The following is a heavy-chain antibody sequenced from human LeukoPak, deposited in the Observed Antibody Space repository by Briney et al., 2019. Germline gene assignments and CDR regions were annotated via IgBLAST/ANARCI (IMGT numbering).Heavy chain of an antibody. Sequence: PGGPLRLSCAASGFTFSSYAMSGVPQAPGKGLEWVSAISGSGGSTYYADSVKGRFTISRDNAKNSLYLQMNSLRAEDTSVYYCARGSGSYYGGWFDPWGEKTLVTVSS. CDR3: ARGSGSYYGGWFDP. J-gene: IGHJ5*02. V-gene: IGHV3-23*01. D-gene: IGHD1-26*01. CDR1: GFTFSSYA. CDR2: ISGSGGST.